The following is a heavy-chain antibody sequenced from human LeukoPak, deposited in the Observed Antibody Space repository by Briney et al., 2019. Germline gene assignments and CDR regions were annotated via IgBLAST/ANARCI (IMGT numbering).Heavy chain of an antibody. CDR1: RFIFSSYG. J-gene: IGHJ6*02. CDR3: AKDIAVAGRLGGYYYFYGMDV. CDR2: ISYDGSNK. V-gene: IGHV3-30*18. D-gene: IGHD6-19*01. Sequence: PGGSLRLSCAASRFIFSSYGMHWVRQAPGKGLEWVAVISYDGSNKYYADSVKGRFTISRDNSKNTLYVQMNSLRAEDTAVYYCAKDIAVAGRLGGYYYFYGMDVWGQGTTVTVSS.